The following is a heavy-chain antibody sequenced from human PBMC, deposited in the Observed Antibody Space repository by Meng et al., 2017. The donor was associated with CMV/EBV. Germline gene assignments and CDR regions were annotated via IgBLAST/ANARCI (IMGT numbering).Heavy chain of an antibody. V-gene: IGHV4-61*01. J-gene: IGHJ4*02. Sequence: GSLRLSCTLPGGPVSSGSYYWSWIRQPPGKGLEWIGYIYYSGSTNYNPSLKSRVTISVDTSKNQFSLKLSSVTAADTAVYYCACYIAAREGDYFDYWGQGTLVTVSS. D-gene: IGHD6-6*01. CDR1: GGPVSSGSYY. CDR3: ACYIAAREGDYFDY. CDR2: IYYSGST.